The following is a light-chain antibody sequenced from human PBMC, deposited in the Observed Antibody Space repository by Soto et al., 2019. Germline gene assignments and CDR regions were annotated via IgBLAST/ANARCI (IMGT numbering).Light chain of an antibody. Sequence: QLVLTQPPSVSAAPGQRVTISCTGSSSNIGANYDVHWYQQLPETAPKLLIYGNSNRASGVPDRFSGSKSGTSASLAITGLQAEDEADYYCQSYDSSLSGYVFGTGTKVTVL. V-gene: IGLV1-40*01. CDR2: GNS. J-gene: IGLJ1*01. CDR3: QSYDSSLSGYV. CDR1: SSNIGANYD.